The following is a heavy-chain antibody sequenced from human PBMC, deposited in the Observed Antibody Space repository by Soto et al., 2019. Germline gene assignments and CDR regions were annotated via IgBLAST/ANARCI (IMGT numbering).Heavy chain of an antibody. Sequence: VGSLRLSCAASGFTFSSYAMSWVRQAPGKGLEWVSAISGSGGSTYYADSVKGRFTISRDNSKNTLYLQMNSLKAEQTAVYYCAKGPRGEQQLPTHYYYYGMDVWGQGTTVTVSS. CDR2: ISGSGGST. V-gene: IGHV3-23*01. D-gene: IGHD6-13*01. CDR3: AKGPRGEQQLPTHYYYYGMDV. J-gene: IGHJ6*02. CDR1: GFTFSSYA.